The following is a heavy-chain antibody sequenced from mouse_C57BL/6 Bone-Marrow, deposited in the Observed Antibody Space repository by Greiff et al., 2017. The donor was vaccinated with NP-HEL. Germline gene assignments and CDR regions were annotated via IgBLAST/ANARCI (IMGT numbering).Heavy chain of an antibody. V-gene: IGHV1-66*01. CDR1: GYSFTSYY. CDR3: ARIYYGSSFAY. J-gene: IGHJ3*01. Sequence: QVQLQQSGPELVKPGASVKISCKASGYSFTSYYIHWVKQRPGQGLEWIGWIYPGSGNTKYNEKFKGKATLTADTASSTAYMQLNSLTSEDSAVYYCARIYYGSSFAYWGQGTLVTVSA. D-gene: IGHD1-1*01. CDR2: IYPGSGNT.